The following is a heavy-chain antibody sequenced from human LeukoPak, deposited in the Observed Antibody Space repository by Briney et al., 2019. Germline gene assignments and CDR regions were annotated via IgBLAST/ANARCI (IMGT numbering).Heavy chain of an antibody. V-gene: IGHV3-21*01. D-gene: IGHD3-16*01. CDR3: AKSTRAVMAMMDV. CDR2: ISSKSTYI. J-gene: IGHJ6*04. CDR1: GFTFSSYS. Sequence: TGGSLRLSCAASGFTFSSYSMNWVRQAPGKGLEWVSSISSKSTYIYHADSVKGRFTISRDNAKNSLFLQMNSLRAEDTAVYFCAKSTRAVMAMMDVWGKGTTVTVSS.